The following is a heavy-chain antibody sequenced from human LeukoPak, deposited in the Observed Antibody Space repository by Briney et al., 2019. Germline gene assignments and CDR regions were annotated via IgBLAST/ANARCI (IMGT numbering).Heavy chain of an antibody. V-gene: IGHV3-33*07. CDR3: ARGAGTPDAFDI. Sequence: PGGSLRLSCAAPGFTFSSYGMYWVRQAPGKGLEWVAVIWYDGSNKYYADSVRGRFTISRDNSKNTLYLQMKSLRAEDTAVDYCARGAGTPDAFDIWGQGTMVTVSS. J-gene: IGHJ3*02. CDR2: IWYDGSNK. CDR1: GFTFSSYG. D-gene: IGHD6-13*01.